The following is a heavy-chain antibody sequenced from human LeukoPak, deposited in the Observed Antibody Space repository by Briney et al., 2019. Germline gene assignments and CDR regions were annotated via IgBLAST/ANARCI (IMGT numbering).Heavy chain of an antibody. D-gene: IGHD1-1*01. J-gene: IGHJ4*02. CDR3: ATTTRSRSWDY. CDR2: ISGSGGST. CDR1: GFTFSSYA. Sequence: GGSLRLSCAASGFTFSSYAMSWVRQAPGKGLEWVSAISGSGGSTYYADSVKGRLTISRDNAKNSLYLQMNSLRVDDTAVYYCATTTRSRSWDYWGQGTLVTVSS. V-gene: IGHV3-23*01.